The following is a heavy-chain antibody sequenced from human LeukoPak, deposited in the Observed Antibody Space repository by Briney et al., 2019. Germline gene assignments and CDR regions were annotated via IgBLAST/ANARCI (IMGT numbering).Heavy chain of an antibody. V-gene: IGHV4-61*02. CDR2: IYTSGST. J-gene: IGHJ4*02. CDR1: GGSISSGSYY. Sequence: SQTLSLTCSVSGGSISSGSYYWSWIRQPAGKGLEWIGRIYTSGSTNYNPSLKSRVTISVDTSKNQFSLKLSSVTAADTAVYYCARKDGPRDGYMFGAHYFDYWGQGTLVTVSS. CDR3: ARKDGPRDGYMFGAHYFDY. D-gene: IGHD5-24*01.